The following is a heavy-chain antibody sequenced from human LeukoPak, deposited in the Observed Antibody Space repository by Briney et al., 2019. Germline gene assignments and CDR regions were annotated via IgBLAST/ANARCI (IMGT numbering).Heavy chain of an antibody. CDR1: GGTFTTDA. D-gene: IGHD2-21*01. Sequence: GASVKVSCKTSGGTFTTDAISWVRQAPGQGLEWMGGIIPIFGTPNYAQKFQGRVTITADESTTTAYMELSSLRSEDTAMYYCARDLRLYLDYWGQGTLVTVSS. CDR2: IIPIFGTP. V-gene: IGHV1-69*13. J-gene: IGHJ4*02. CDR3: ARDLRLYLDY.